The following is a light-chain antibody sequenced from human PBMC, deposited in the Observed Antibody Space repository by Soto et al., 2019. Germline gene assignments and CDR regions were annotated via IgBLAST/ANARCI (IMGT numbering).Light chain of an antibody. Sequence: EIVMTQSPATLSVSPGERVTLSCRASQSVSSNLAWYQQKPGQAPRLLIYGASTRAAGIPARFSGSGSGTKFTLTISSLQSEDFSFYYCQQYNNWPPLTFGGGTKVEIK. V-gene: IGKV3-15*01. J-gene: IGKJ4*01. CDR3: QQYNNWPPLT. CDR2: GAS. CDR1: QSVSSN.